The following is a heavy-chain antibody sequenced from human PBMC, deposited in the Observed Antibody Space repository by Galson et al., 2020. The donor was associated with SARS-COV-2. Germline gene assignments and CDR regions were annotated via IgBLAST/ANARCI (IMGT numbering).Heavy chain of an antibody. V-gene: IGHV1-8*03. CDR2: MNPKSGNT. CDR3: SRASKHYNFLTGYLNYYYYYMDV. J-gene: IGHJ6*03. D-gene: IGHD3-9*01. CDR1: GYTFANYD. Sequence: ASVTVSCEASGYTFANYDVNWVRQATGQGLEWMGWMNPKSGNTGYAQRFQGRVTITRDTSINTAYLELSSLRSEDTAVYYCSRASKHYNFLTGYLNYYYYYMDVWGTGTTVTISS.